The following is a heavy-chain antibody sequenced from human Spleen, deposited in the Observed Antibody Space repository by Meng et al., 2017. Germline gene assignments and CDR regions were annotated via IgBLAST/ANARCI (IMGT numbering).Heavy chain of an antibody. Sequence: GESLKISCAASGFTFSSYAMHWVRQAPGKGLEWVAVISYDGSNKYYADSVKGRFTISRDNSKNTLYLQMNSLRAEDTAVYYCATDRFSYSPEWDYYYGMDVWGQGTTVTVSS. D-gene: IGHD1-26*01. CDR1: GFTFSSYA. CDR3: ATDRFSYSPEWDYYYGMDV. V-gene: IGHV3-30*04. CDR2: ISYDGSNK. J-gene: IGHJ6*02.